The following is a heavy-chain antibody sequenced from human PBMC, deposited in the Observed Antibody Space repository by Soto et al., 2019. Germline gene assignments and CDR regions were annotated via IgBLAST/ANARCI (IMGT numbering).Heavy chain of an antibody. Sequence: EVQLLESGGGLVQPGGSLRLSCAASGFTFGSYAMAWVRQAPGKGLEWVSTISGSGVSTYYADSVKGRFTISRDNSKNTLYLQMNSLRAEDTAVYYCAKRPTAMVQEVDYWGQGTLVTVSS. V-gene: IGHV3-23*01. CDR3: AKRPTAMVQEVDY. CDR1: GFTFGSYA. CDR2: ISGSGVST. J-gene: IGHJ4*02. D-gene: IGHD5-18*01.